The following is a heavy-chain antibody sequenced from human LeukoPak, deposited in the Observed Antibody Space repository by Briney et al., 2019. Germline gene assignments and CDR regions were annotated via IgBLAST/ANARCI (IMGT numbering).Heavy chain of an antibody. J-gene: IGHJ4*02. CDR3: ARGHHYYDSSAYYY. Sequence: GGSLRLSCAASGFTFRDAAMTWVRQAPGKGLEWVSLISSSGANAYYADSVKGRFTISRDNSKNTLYLQMNSLSAEDTAVYYCARGHHYYDSSAYYYWGQGTLVTVSS. D-gene: IGHD3-22*01. V-gene: IGHV3-23*01. CDR1: GFTFRDAA. CDR2: ISSSGANA.